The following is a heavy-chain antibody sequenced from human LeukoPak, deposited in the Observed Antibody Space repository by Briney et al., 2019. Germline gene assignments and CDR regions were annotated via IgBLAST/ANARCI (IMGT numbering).Heavy chain of an antibody. CDR1: GYSFPSYW. J-gene: IGHJ4*02. V-gene: IGHV5-51*01. CDR2: ICPGDSDT. D-gene: IGHD1-1*01. Sequence: GESLNISCQGSGYSFPSYWIGWVRQTPGKGLEWMGIICPGDSDTRYSPSFQGKVTISADKSISTAYLQWSSLQASDTAMYYCARRAGWNEGYYFDYWGQGTLVTVSS. CDR3: ARRAGWNEGYYFDY.